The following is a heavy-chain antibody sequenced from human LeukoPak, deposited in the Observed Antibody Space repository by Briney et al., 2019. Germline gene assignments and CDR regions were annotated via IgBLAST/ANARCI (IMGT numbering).Heavy chain of an antibody. CDR1: GFGFSYAW. Sequence: AGGSLRLSCAASGFGFSYAWMSWVRQAPGKGPEWIGRIKRKSDGETTDYAAPVKGRFTISRDDSKNTLFLQMNSLKIEDTAFYYCTTAPSGYAYMNGWHLDYWGQGAPVTVSS. CDR2: IKRKSDGETT. V-gene: IGHV3-15*01. J-gene: IGHJ4*02. D-gene: IGHD5-18*01. CDR3: TTAPSGYAYMNGWHLDY.